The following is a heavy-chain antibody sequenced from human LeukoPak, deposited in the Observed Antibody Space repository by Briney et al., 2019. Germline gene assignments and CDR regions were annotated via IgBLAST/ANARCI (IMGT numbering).Heavy chain of an antibody. D-gene: IGHD3-10*01. CDR1: GFTFSSYE. CDR2: ISSSGSTI. V-gene: IGHV3-48*03. J-gene: IGHJ6*03. Sequence: PGGSLRLSCAASGFTFSSYEMNWVRQAPGKGLERVSYISSSGSTIYYADSVKGRFTISRDNAKNSLYLQMNSLRAEDTAVYYCARDGMVRGGADYYYMDVWGKGTTVTISS. CDR3: ARDGMVRGGADYYYMDV.